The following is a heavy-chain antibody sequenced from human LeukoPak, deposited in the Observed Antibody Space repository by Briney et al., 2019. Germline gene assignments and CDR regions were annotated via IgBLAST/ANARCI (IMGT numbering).Heavy chain of an antibody. J-gene: IGHJ6*03. V-gene: IGHV4-59*02. CDR1: GGSVSGDS. Sequence: SETLSLTCSVSGGSVSGDSWTWIRQPAGKGLEWVGYIYYNGGTVYNPSLKSRVAMSVDTSKNQFSLQLTSVTAADTAVYYCARNGLRTYCGTDCYSDYMDVWGKGTTVTVSS. CDR2: IYYNGGT. D-gene: IGHD2-21*02. CDR3: ARNGLRTYCGTDCYSDYMDV.